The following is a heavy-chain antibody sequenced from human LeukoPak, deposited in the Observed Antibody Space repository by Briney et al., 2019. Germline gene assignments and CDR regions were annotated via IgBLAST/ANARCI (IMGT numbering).Heavy chain of an antibody. CDR2: ISSSSTYI. CDR3: ASSLAVAGTGGWLDP. V-gene: IGHV3-21*01. J-gene: IGHJ5*02. D-gene: IGHD6-13*01. CDR1: GFTFSSYS. Sequence: GGTLRLSCAASGFTFSSYSMNWVRHAPEKGLEWVSSISSSSTYIYYADSVKGRFTISRDNAKNSLFLQMNSLRAEDTAVYYCASSLAVAGTGGWLDPWGQGNLVTVSS.